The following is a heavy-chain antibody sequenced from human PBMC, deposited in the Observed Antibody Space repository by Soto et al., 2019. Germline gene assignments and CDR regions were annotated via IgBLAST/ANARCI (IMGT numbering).Heavy chain of an antibody. Sequence: KASETLSLTCNVSGGPIKTGDYYWNWIRQPPGKGLEWIGYVFYSGATNYSPSLKSRAAISMDTSKKQFSLSLTSVTAADTAVYYCARAGFSYGHLLFWGQGIRVTVSS. CDR2: VFYSGAT. V-gene: IGHV4-30-4*01. J-gene: IGHJ4*02. CDR1: GGPIKTGDYY. D-gene: IGHD3-10*01. CDR3: ARAGFSYGHLLF.